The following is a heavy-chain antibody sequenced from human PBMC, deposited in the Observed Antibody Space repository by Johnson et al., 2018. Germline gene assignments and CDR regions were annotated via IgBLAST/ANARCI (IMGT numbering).Heavy chain of an antibody. D-gene: IGHD3-22*01. CDR3: ARQWADSSCYYKYFQY. V-gene: IGHV5-51*01. J-gene: IGHJ1*01. Sequence: VQLVQSGAEVKKPGESLKISCKASGYSFTNYWIGWVRQMPGKGLEWMGIVYPGDSDTRYSPSFPGQVTISADNSLSTAYLQWSSRKASDTAMYYCARQWADSSCYYKYFQYWGQGTLVTVSS. CDR1: GYSFTNYW. CDR2: VYPGDSDT.